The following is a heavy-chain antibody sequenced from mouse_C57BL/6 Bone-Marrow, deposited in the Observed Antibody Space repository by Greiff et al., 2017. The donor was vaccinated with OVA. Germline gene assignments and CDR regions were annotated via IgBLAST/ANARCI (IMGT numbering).Heavy chain of an antibody. V-gene: IGHV6-3*01. CDR2: IRLKSDNYAT. D-gene: IGHD2-3*01. CDR1: GFTFSNSW. CDR3: TGRGLLAY. J-gene: IGHJ3*01. Sequence: EVQLVESGGGLVQPGGSLKLSCVASGFTFSNSWMNWVRQSPEKGLEWVAQIRLKSDNYATHYAESVKGRFTISRDDSKSSVYLQMNNLRAEDTGIYYCTGRGLLAYWGQGTLVTVSA.